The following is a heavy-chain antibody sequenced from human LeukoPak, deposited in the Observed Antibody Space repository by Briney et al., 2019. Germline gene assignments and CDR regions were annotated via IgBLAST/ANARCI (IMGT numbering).Heavy chain of an antibody. Sequence: PSETLSLTCTVSGGSISSYYWSWIRQPPGKGLEWIGYIYYSGSTNYNPSLKSRVTISVDTSKNQFSLKLSSVTAADTAVYYCARSSPLHDAFDIWGQGTMVTVSS. V-gene: IGHV4-59*01. CDR1: GGSISSYY. J-gene: IGHJ3*02. CDR3: ARSSPLHDAFDI. CDR2: IYYSGST.